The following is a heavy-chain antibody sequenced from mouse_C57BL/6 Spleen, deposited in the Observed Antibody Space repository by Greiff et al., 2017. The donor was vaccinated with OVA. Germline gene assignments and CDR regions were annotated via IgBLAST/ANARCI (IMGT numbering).Heavy chain of an antibody. J-gene: IGHJ4*01. Sequence: EVKVVESGGDLVKPGGSLKLSCAASGFTFSSYGMSWVRQTPDKRLEWVATISSGGSYTYYPDSVKGRFPISRDNAKNTLYLQMSSLKSEDTAMYYCARREYDYDDAMDYWGQGTSVTVSS. CDR2: ISSGGSYT. V-gene: IGHV5-6*02. CDR1: GFTFSSYG. CDR3: ARREYDYDDAMDY. D-gene: IGHD2-4*01.